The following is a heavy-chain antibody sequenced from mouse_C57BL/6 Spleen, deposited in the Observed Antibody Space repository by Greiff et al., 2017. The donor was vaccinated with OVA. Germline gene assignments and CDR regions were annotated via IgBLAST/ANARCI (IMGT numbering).Heavy chain of an antibody. CDR3: ARDGDSSGYHFDY. CDR2: INYDGSST. Sequence: EVMLVESEGGLVQPGSSMKLSCTASGFTFSDYYMAWVRQVPEKGLEWVANINYDGSSTYYLDSLKSRFIISRDNAKNILYLQMSSLKSEDTATYYCARDGDSSGYHFDYWGQGTTLTVSS. D-gene: IGHD3-2*02. J-gene: IGHJ2*01. CDR1: GFTFSDYY. V-gene: IGHV5-16*01.